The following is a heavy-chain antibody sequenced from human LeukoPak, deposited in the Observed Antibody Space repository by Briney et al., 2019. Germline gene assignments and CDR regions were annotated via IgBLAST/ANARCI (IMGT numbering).Heavy chain of an antibody. J-gene: IGHJ5*02. V-gene: IGHV1-46*01. CDR2: INPSGGST. D-gene: IGHD2-2*01. CDR1: GYTFTSYY. CDR3: ARDAGYCSSTSCYGGSWFDP. Sequence: GASVKVSCKASGYTFTSYYMHWVRQAPGQGLEWMGIINPSGGSTSYAQKFQGRVTMTRDTSTSTVYAELSSLRSEDTAVYYCARDAGYCSSTSCYGGSWFDPWGQGTLVTVSS.